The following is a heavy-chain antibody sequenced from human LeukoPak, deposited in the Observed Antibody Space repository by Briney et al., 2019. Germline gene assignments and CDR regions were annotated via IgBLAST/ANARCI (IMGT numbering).Heavy chain of an antibody. V-gene: IGHV3-30*04. CDR1: GFTFGSYA. Sequence: PGGSLRLSCAASGFTFGSYAMHWVRQAPGKGLEWVAVISYDGSNKYYADSVKGRFTISRDNSKNTLYLQMNSLRAEDTAVYYCARDGPYFDYWGQGTLVTVSS. CDR2: ISYDGSNK. J-gene: IGHJ4*02. CDR3: ARDGPYFDY.